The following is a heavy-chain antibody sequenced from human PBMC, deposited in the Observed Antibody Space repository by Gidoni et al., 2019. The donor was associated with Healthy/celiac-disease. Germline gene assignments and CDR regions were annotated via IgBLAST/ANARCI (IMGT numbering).Heavy chain of an antibody. CDR2: ISYDGSNK. CDR3: ARLAWRAWGYYDSSGYLEFIDY. Sequence: QVQLVESGGGVVQPGRSLRRSCAASGFTFSSYAMHWVRQAPGKGLEWVAVISYDGSNKYYADSVKGRFTISRDNSKNTLYLQMNSLRAEDTAVYYCARLAWRAWGYYDSSGYLEFIDYWGQGTLVTVSS. V-gene: IGHV3-30*04. D-gene: IGHD3-22*01. CDR1: GFTFSSYA. J-gene: IGHJ4*02.